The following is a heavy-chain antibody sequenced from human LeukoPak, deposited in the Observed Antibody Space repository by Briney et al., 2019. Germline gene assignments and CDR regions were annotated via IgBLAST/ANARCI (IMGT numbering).Heavy chain of an antibody. CDR1: GLSFGFYA. V-gene: IGHV3-23*01. CDR3: AKDFVRYNIQFDY. Sequence: GGSLRLSCAASGLSFGFYAMSWVRQAPGKGLEWVSSISGGGAGTYYADSVRGRFTISRDNSKNTLYLQMDSLRAEDTALCYCAKDFVRYNIQFDYWGQGALVTVSS. D-gene: IGHD1-14*01. CDR2: ISGGGAGT. J-gene: IGHJ4*02.